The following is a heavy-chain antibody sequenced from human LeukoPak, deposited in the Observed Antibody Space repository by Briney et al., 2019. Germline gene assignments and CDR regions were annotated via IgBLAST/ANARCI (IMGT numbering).Heavy chain of an antibody. Sequence: GGSLRLSCAASGFTFSSYGMHWVRQAPGKGLEWVAVIWYDGSNKYYADSVKGRFTISRDNSKNTLYLQMNSLRAEDTAVYYCARDHPDYGGIDYWGQGTLVTVSS. CDR1: GFTFSSYG. J-gene: IGHJ4*02. D-gene: IGHD4-23*01. V-gene: IGHV3-33*01. CDR3: ARDHPDYGGIDY. CDR2: IWYDGSNK.